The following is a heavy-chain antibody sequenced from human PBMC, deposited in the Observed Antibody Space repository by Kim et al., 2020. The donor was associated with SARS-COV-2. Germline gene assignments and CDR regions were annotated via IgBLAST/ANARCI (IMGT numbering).Heavy chain of an antibody. V-gene: IGHV4-39*01. D-gene: IGHD3-3*01. Sequence: SETLSLTCTVSGGSISSSSYYWGWNRQPPGKGLEWIGSIYYSGSNYYNPSLKSRGTISVHTYKNQYSLKLSSVTAADTAVYYFALYGFWSGYYPYYFDYWGQGTLVPLP. CDR3: ALYGFWSGYYPYYFDY. CDR1: GGSISSSSYY. CDR2: IYYSGSN. J-gene: IGHJ4*02.